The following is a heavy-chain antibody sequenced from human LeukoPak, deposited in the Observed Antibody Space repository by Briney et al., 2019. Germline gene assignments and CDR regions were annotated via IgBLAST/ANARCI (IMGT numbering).Heavy chain of an antibody. CDR3: AGHHPRNTVDF. V-gene: IGHV4-59*08. CDR2: ISDIGSI. Sequence: MSGGSLRLSCAASGFTFSSYAMSWVRQAPGKGLEWIAYISDIGSINYNPSLKSRVTISLDTSKNQFSLKLSSVTAADTAVYYCAGHHPRNTVDFWGQGTLVTVSS. D-gene: IGHD2-8*02. CDR1: GFTFSSYA. J-gene: IGHJ4*02.